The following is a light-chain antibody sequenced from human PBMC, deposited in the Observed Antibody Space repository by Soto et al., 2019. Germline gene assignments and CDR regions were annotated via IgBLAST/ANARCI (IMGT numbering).Light chain of an antibody. Sequence: QPVLTQPASVSGSPGQSITISCTGTSSDVGGYNYVSWYQQHPGKAPKLMIYDVSNRPSGVSNRFSGSKSGNTASLTISGLQAEDAADYCFSSYTSRRTLVVFVGGTKMTVL. V-gene: IGLV2-14*01. CDR3: SSYTSRRTLVV. CDR1: SSDVGGYNY. CDR2: DVS. J-gene: IGLJ2*01.